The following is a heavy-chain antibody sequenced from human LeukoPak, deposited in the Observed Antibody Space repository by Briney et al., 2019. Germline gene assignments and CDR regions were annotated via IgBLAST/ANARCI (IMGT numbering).Heavy chain of an antibody. CDR1: GGSFSGYY. Sequence: SETLSLTCAVYGGSFSGYYWSWIRQPPGKGLEWIGEINHSGSTNYNPSLKSRVTISVDTSKNQFSLKLSSVTAADTAVYYCARDGFAGYYYGSGSPTHWGQGTLVTVSS. CDR2: INHSGST. CDR3: ARDGFAGYYYGSGSPTH. V-gene: IGHV4-34*01. D-gene: IGHD3-10*01. J-gene: IGHJ4*02.